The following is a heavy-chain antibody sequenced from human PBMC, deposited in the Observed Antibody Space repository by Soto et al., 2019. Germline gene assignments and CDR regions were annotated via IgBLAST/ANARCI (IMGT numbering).Heavy chain of an antibody. D-gene: IGHD3-22*01. CDR2: ISYDGHTQ. J-gene: IGHJ4*02. Sequence: QVHLVESGGGVVQPGRSLRLSCAASGFNFRNYDMHWVRQAPGKGLEWVAVISYDGHTQNYADSVKGRFTISRDNSKNTVYLQMNRLSAEDAALYYCAKAFYPSVAISSGDYWGQGTLVTVSS. CDR1: GFNFRNYD. V-gene: IGHV3-30*18. CDR3: AKAFYPSVAISSGDY.